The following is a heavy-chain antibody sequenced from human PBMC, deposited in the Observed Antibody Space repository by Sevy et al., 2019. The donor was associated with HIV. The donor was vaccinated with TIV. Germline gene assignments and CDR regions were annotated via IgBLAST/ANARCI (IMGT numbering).Heavy chain of an antibody. CDR3: ARDWSYAFDF. V-gene: IGHV3-48*01. CDR1: GFTFSPYS. Sequence: GGSLRLSCSASGFTFSPYSMNWVCQAPGKGLEWISYIGGTTSNTEYADSVKGRFTISRDNAKNLVYLQMSSLRAEDTAVYYCARDWSYAFDFWGQGIMVTVSS. CDR2: IGGTTSNT. J-gene: IGHJ3*01.